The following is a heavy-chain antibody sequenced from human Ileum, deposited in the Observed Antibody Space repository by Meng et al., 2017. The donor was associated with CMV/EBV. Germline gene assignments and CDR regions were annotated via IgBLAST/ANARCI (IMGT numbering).Heavy chain of an antibody. D-gene: IGHD3-3*01. V-gene: IGHV3-74*01. CDR1: SYW. CDR2: INSDGSST. CDR3: ARVYYDFWSGYYTGNNWFDP. Sequence: SYWMHWVRQAPGKGLVWVSRINSDGSSTSYADSVKGRFTISRDNAKNTLYLQMNSLRAEDTAVYYCARVYYDFWSGYYTGNNWFDPWGQGTLVTVSS. J-gene: IGHJ5*02.